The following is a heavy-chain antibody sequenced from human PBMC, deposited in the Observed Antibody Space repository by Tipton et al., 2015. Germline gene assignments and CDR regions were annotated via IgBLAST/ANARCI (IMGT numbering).Heavy chain of an antibody. D-gene: IGHD1-26*01. J-gene: IGHJ5*02. V-gene: IGHV4-61*02. CDR3: ARELVGATITAIDP. CDR2: IYTSGST. CDR1: GGSINSGSYY. Sequence: TLSLTCTVSGGSINSGSYYWTWIRQPAGKGLEWIGRIYTSGSTNYTPSLKSRVTISMDASKHQFSLKLSSVTAADTAVYYCARELVGATITAIDPWGQGTLVTVSS.